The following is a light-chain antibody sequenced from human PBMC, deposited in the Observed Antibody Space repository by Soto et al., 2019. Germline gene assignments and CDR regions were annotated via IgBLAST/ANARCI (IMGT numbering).Light chain of an antibody. V-gene: IGLV2-8*01. Sequence: LTQPPSASGSPGQSVAISCTGTSSDVGGYSYVSWYQQHPGKAPKLMIYEVSKRPSGVPDRFSGSKSGNTASLTVSGLQAEDEADYYCSSYARNRDILFGGGTQLTVL. J-gene: IGLJ3*02. CDR1: SSDVGGYSY. CDR2: EVS. CDR3: SSYARNRDIL.